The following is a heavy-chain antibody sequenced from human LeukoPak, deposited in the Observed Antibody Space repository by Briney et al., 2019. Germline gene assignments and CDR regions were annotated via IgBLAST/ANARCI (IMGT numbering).Heavy chain of an antibody. D-gene: IGHD1-20*01. Sequence: PGGSLRLSCAASGFTFTSYSMSWVRQAPGKGLEWVSSITKTSSDKYYADSVKGRFIVSRDNAKSSLYLQMDSLRVEDTAVYFCARDNWNAAPRAIDPWGQGILVTVSS. CDR2: ITKTSSDK. V-gene: IGHV3-21*01. CDR3: ARDNWNAAPRAIDP. CDR1: GFTFTSYS. J-gene: IGHJ5*02.